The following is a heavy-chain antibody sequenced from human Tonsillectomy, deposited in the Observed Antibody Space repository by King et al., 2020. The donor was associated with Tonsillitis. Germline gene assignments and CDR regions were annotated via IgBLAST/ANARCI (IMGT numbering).Heavy chain of an antibody. CDR3: ARQGDLGSSDGWDY. V-gene: IGHV5-51*01. D-gene: IGHD6-19*01. J-gene: IGHJ4*02. Sequence: VQLVESGAEVKKPGESLTISCKGSGYMFTNSWIGWVRQMPGKGLEWVGIIYPGDSDTRYRPSFHGRVTISAVKSISTAYLQWRSLKASDTAMYYCARQGDLGSSDGWDYWGQGTLITVSS. CDR1: GYMFTNSW. CDR2: IYPGDSDT.